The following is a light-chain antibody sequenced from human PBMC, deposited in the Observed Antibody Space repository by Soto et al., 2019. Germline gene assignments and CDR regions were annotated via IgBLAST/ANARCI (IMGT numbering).Light chain of an antibody. CDR2: DVS. Sequence: QSALNQPASVSGSPGQSITISCTGTSSDVGGYNYVSWYQQHPGKAPTLMIYDVSNRPSGVSNRFSGSKSGNTASLTISGLQAEDEADYYCCSYTSSSTLVVFGGGTKLTVL. CDR3: CSYTSSSTLVV. J-gene: IGLJ2*01. V-gene: IGLV2-14*01. CDR1: SSDVGGYNY.